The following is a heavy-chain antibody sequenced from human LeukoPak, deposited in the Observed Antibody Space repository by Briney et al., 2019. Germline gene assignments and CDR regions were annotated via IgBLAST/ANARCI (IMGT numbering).Heavy chain of an antibody. V-gene: IGHV1-18*01. D-gene: IGHD3-3*01. Sequence: ASVKVSCKASGYTFTSYGISWVRQAPGQGLEWMGWIGAYNGNTNYAQKLQGRVTMITDTSTSTAYMELRSLRSDDTAVYYCARAFPYDFWSGYYVYYYYYMDVWGKGTTVTVSS. J-gene: IGHJ6*03. CDR2: IGAYNGNT. CDR1: GYTFTSYG. CDR3: ARAFPYDFWSGYYVYYYYYMDV.